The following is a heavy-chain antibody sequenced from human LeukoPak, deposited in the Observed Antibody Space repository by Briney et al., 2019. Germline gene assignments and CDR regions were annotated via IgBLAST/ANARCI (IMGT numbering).Heavy chain of an antibody. D-gene: IGHD5-12*01. CDR1: GFTFSSYG. CDR3: AKDPGGYAPGPYDYYYYMDV. J-gene: IGHJ6*03. Sequence: QAGGSLTLSCAASGFTFSSYGMHWVRQAPGKGLEWVAFIRYDGSNKYYADSVKGRFTISRDNSKNTLYLQMNSLRAEDTAVYYCAKDPGGYAPGPYDYYYYMDVWGKGTTVTVSS. V-gene: IGHV3-30*02. CDR2: IRYDGSNK.